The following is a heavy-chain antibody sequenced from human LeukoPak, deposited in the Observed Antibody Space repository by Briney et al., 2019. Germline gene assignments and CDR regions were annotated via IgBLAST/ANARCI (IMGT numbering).Heavy chain of an antibody. Sequence: ASVKVSCKASGYTFTSYYMHWVRQAPGQRLEWMGWINAGNGNTEYSQKFQDRVTVTRDTSATTAYMELSSLRSEDTAVYYCARVVTRLREGDYYYDMDVWGQGTTVTVSS. V-gene: IGHV1-3*01. CDR1: GYTFTSYY. CDR2: INAGNGNT. D-gene: IGHD1-26*01. CDR3: ARVVTRLREGDYYYDMDV. J-gene: IGHJ6*02.